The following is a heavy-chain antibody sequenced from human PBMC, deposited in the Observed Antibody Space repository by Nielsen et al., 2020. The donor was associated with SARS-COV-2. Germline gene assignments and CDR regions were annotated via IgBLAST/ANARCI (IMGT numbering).Heavy chain of an antibody. CDR1: GFTFSSYG. CDR2: IWYDGSNK. D-gene: IGHD2/OR15-2a*01. CDR3: ARDAFPLLGYYYGMDV. V-gene: IGHV3-33*01. J-gene: IGHJ6*02. Sequence: GESLKISCAASGFTFSSYGMHWVRQAPGKGLEWVAVIWYDGSNKYYADSVKGRFTISRDNSKNTLYLQMNSLRAEDTAVYYCARDAFPLLGYYYGMDVWGQGTTVTVSS.